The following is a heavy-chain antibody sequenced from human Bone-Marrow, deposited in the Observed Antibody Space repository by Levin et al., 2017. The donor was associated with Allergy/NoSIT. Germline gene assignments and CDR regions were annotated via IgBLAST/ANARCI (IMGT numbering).Heavy chain of an antibody. CDR3: ATHRGHDSPSYFDY. J-gene: IGHJ4*02. V-gene: IGHV3-15*01. D-gene: IGHD5-12*01. CDR1: GFIFSKAW. Sequence: GGSLRLSCATSGFIFSKAWLSWVRQAPGKGLEWVGLSKSRTNAGTRDFAAPVTDKFTISRDDSKNMMFLQINSLKTEDTAVYYCATHRGHDSPSYFDYWGQGTLVTVSS. CDR2: SKSRTNAGTR.